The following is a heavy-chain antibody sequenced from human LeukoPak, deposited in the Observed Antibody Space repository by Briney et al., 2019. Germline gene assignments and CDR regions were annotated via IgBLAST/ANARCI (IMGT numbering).Heavy chain of an antibody. D-gene: IGHD3-16*01. Sequence: GESLKISCKGSGYSFTSYWIGWVRQMPGKGLEWMGIIYPGDSDTRYSPSFQGQVTISADKSISTAYLQWSSLKASDTAMYYCARHFMITFGGVGRGDALDIWGQGTMVTVSS. CDR3: ARHFMITFGGVGRGDALDI. CDR2: IYPGDSDT. V-gene: IGHV5-51*01. CDR1: GYSFTSYW. J-gene: IGHJ3*02.